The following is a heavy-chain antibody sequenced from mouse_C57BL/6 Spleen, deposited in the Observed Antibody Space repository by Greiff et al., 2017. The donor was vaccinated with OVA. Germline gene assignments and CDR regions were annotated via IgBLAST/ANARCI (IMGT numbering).Heavy chain of an antibody. V-gene: IGHV1-15*01. CDR2: IDPETGGT. CDR1: GYTFTDYE. Sequence: QVQLKESGAELVRPGASVTLSCKASGYTFTDYEMHWVKQTPVHGLEWIGAIDPETGGTAYNQKFKGKAILTADKSSSTAYMELRSLTSEDSAVYYCTRSPYYGSSPAWFAYWGQGTLVTVSA. D-gene: IGHD1-1*01. J-gene: IGHJ3*01. CDR3: TRSPYYGSSPAWFAY.